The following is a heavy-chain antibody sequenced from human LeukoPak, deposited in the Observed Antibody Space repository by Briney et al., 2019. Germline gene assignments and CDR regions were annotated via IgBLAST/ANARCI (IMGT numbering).Heavy chain of an antibody. CDR2: ISAYNGNT. D-gene: IGHD2-2*02. CDR3: ARGVPAAILHYYYYYMDV. CDR1: GYTFTSYG. Sequence: GASVKVSCKASGYTFTSYGISWARQAPGQGLEWMGWISAYNGNTNYAQKLQGRVTMTTDTSTSTAYMELRSLRSDDTAVYYCARGVPAAILHYYYYYMDVWGKGTTVTVSS. V-gene: IGHV1-18*01. J-gene: IGHJ6*03.